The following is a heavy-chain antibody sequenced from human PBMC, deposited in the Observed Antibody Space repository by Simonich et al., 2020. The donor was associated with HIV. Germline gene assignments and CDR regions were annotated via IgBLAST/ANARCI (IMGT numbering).Heavy chain of an antibody. J-gene: IGHJ4*02. Sequence: QVLLQESGPGLVKPSETLSLTCSVSVGSISSSNYYWGWIRQPPGKGLEWIGSIYYSGNTYYNPSLKSRLTISVDTSKNQFSLKLSSVTAADTAVYYCARQGGAIGLGYWGQGTLVTVSS. CDR3: ARQGGAIGLGY. CDR2: IYYSGNT. CDR1: VGSISSSNYY. V-gene: IGHV4-39*01. D-gene: IGHD7-27*01.